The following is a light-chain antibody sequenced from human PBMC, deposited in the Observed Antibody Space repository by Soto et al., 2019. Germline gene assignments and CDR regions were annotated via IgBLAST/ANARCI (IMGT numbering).Light chain of an antibody. V-gene: IGKV4-1*01. CDR2: WAS. CDR1: QSVLYSSNNKNY. CDR3: QQYYSTPRT. J-gene: IGKJ1*01. Sequence: DIVMTQSPDSLAVSLGERATINCKSSQSVLYSSNNKNYLVWYQQKQGQPPKVLIYWASTRESGVPDRFSGSGSGTDFTLTISSLQAEDVAVYYCQQYYSTPRTFGQGTKVEIK.